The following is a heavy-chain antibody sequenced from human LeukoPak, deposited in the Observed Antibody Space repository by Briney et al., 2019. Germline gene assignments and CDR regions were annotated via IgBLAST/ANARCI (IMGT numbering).Heavy chain of an antibody. CDR2: INSDGSST. CDR3: ARPGGYRTRYYFDY. V-gene: IGHV3-74*01. CDR1: GFTFSSYW. D-gene: IGHD5-12*01. Sequence: SGGSLRLSCAASGFTFSSYWMHWVRHAPGKGLVWVSRINSDGSSTIYADSVKGRFTTSRDNAKNTLYLQMNSLRAEDTAVYYCARPGGYRTRYYFDYWGQGTLVTVSS. J-gene: IGHJ4*02.